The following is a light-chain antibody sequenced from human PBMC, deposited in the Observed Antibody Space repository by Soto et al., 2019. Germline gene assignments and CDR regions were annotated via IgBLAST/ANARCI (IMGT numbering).Light chain of an antibody. V-gene: IGKV3-15*01. CDR1: QSVSTN. Sequence: EIVTKQSPATVSVSPGERATLSCRASQSVSTNLAWYQQKPGQGPRLLIFGASTRAIGIPARFSGSGSGTDFTLTISSLQSEDFTVYYCQQYNNWPRTFGQGTKVDI. CDR2: GAS. J-gene: IGKJ1*01. CDR3: QQYNNWPRT.